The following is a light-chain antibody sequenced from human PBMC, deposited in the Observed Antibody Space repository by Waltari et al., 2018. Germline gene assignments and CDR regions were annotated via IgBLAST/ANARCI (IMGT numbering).Light chain of an antibody. CDR3: QQYKSFPWT. CDR2: KAS. V-gene: IGKV1-5*03. CDR1: QSISSW. Sequence: TQSPATLSLSPGERVTITCRASQSISSWLAWYQQKVGRAPKLLIYKASNLEDGVPSRFSGSGSGTDFTLTISSLQPDDFASYYCQQYKSFPWTFGQGTKVEI. J-gene: IGKJ1*01.